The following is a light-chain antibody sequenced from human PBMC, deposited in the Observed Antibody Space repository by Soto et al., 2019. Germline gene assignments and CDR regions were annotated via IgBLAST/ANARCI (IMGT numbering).Light chain of an antibody. Sequence: EIVLTQSPVTLSLSPGERATLSCRASQSISGYLAGYQQKPGQAPRLLIYDVSNRATGIPARFSGSGSGTDFTLTISSLEPEDFAIYYCQQRNYWQVTFGQGTRLEIK. CDR2: DVS. CDR3: QQRNYWQVT. J-gene: IGKJ5*01. V-gene: IGKV3-11*01. CDR1: QSISGY.